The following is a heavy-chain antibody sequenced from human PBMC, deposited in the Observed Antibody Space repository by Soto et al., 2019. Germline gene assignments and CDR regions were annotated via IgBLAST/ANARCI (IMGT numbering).Heavy chain of an antibody. CDR3: AKDSRPYSSSYDLDH. CDR2: MTATGVSI. CDR1: GFSFSGYA. J-gene: IGHJ4*02. Sequence: EVQLLESGGGLVQPGGSLRLSCVASGFSFSGYAMSWVRQAPGKGLVWVSSMTATGVSIYYADSVRGRFTISRDNSKNTLYLQMSSLRAEDTARYYCAKDSRPYSSSYDLDHWGRGALVTVSS. V-gene: IGHV3-23*01. D-gene: IGHD6-6*01.